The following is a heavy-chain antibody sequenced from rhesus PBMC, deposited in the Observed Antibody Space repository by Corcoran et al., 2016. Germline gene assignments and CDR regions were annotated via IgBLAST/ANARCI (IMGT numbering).Heavy chain of an antibody. D-gene: IGHD3-3*01. J-gene: IGHJ4*01. CDR3: ARDPVWTGYYRGRLSEFDY. CDR2: INSVGGST. V-gene: IGHV3S25*01. Sequence: EVQLVESGGGLAKPGGSLRLSCAASGFTFSSYWMNWVRQAPGKGLEWVSAINSVGGSTCYPDSLKGQFTISRYNSKYTLSLQMNSLRAEDTAVYYCARDPVWTGYYRGRLSEFDYWGQGVLVTVSS. CDR1: GFTFSSYW.